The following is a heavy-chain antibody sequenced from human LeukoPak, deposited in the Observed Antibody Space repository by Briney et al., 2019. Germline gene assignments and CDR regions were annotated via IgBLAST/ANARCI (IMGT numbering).Heavy chain of an antibody. D-gene: IGHD3-10*01. CDR1: GYTFTSYG. CDR3: ARATYYYGSGSHYGMDV. Sequence: GASVKVSCKASGYTFTSYGISWVRQAPGQGLEWMGWISAYNGNTNYAQKLQGRVTMTTDTSTSTAYMGLRSLRSDDTAVYYCARATYYYGSGSHYGMDVWGQGTTVTVSS. J-gene: IGHJ6*02. CDR2: ISAYNGNT. V-gene: IGHV1-18*01.